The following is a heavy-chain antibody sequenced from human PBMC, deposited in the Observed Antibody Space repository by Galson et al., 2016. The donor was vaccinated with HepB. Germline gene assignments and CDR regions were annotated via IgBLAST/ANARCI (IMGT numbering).Heavy chain of an antibody. J-gene: IGHJ6*02. CDR3: ARFGGSLGMDV. CDR2: IKEDGTEK. Sequence: SLRLSCAASGFTFTNYWMTWVRQAPGKGLEWVANIKEDGTEKCYADSVKGRFTISRDNARNSLYLQMNSLRAEDTAVYYCARFGGSLGMDVWGQGTTVTASS. CDR1: GFTFTNYW. V-gene: IGHV3-7*01. D-gene: IGHD2-15*01.